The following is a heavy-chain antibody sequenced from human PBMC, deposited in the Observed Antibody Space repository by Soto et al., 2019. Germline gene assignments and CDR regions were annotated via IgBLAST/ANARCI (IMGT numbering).Heavy chain of an antibody. J-gene: IGHJ6*02. Sequence: QVQLLESGGAVVQPGRSLRLSCTASGFTFSDYGLHWVRQAPGKGLEWVSTISYDGSHEYYADSVKGRFTVSRDNAKSSLYLQKNRLRGEDTAVYYCACVAPTIFGAQFPHNLVDGWGQGNTVTVAS. D-gene: IGHD3-3*01. CDR3: ACVAPTIFGAQFPHNLVDG. V-gene: IGHV3-30*03. CDR1: GFTFSDYG. CDR2: ISYDGSHE.